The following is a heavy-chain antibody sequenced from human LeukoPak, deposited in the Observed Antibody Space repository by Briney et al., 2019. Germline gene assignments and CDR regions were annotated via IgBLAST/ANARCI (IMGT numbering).Heavy chain of an antibody. CDR3: ARTIVTMDNYYYMDV. D-gene: IGHD4-11*01. V-gene: IGHV3-23*01. CDR1: GFTFSSYG. Sequence: PGGSLRLSCAASGFTFSSYGMSWVRQAPGKGLEWVSGISPSGDITYYADSVMGRFSISRDNPKSTMSLQMSSLRAEDTALYYCARTIVTMDNYYYMDVWGKGTTVTVSS. J-gene: IGHJ6*03. CDR2: ISPSGDIT.